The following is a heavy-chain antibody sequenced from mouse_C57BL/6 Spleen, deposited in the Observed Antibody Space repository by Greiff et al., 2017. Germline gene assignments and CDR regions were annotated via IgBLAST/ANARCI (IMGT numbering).Heavy chain of an antibody. CDR1: GYSFTDYN. J-gene: IGHJ4*01. Sequence: VQLKESGPELVKPGASVKISCKASGYSFTDYNMNWVKQSNGKSLEWIGVINPNYGTTSYNQKFKGKATLTVDQSSSTAYMQLNSRPSEDSAVYYCARTTTVVARAMDYWGQGTSVTVSS. CDR3: ARTTTVVARAMDY. D-gene: IGHD1-1*01. CDR2: INPNYGTT. V-gene: IGHV1-39*01.